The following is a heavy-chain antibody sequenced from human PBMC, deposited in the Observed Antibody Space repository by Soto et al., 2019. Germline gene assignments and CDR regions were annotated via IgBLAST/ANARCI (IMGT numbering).Heavy chain of an antibody. CDR1: GFTFSSYS. CDR2: ISSSSSYI. CDR3: AREEYGDYGGRYYYGMDV. V-gene: IGHV3-21*01. D-gene: IGHD4-17*01. J-gene: IGHJ6*02. Sequence: GGSLRLSCAASGFTFSSYSMNWVRQAPGKGLEWVSSISSSSSYIYYADSVKGRFTISRDNAKNSLYLQMNSLRAEDTAVYYCAREEYGDYGGRYYYGMDVWGQGTTVTVSS.